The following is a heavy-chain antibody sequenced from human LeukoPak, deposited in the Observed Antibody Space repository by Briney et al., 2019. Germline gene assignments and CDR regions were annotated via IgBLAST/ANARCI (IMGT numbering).Heavy chain of an antibody. CDR3: AFLYYDILTGYYDY. Sequence: SVKVSCKASGYTFTSYGISWVRQAPGQGLEWMGRIIPILGIANYAQKFQGRVTITADKSTSTAYMELSSLRSEDTAVYYCAFLYYDILTGYYDYWGQGTLVTVSS. J-gene: IGHJ4*02. D-gene: IGHD3-9*01. CDR1: GYTFTSYG. CDR2: IIPILGIA. V-gene: IGHV1-69*04.